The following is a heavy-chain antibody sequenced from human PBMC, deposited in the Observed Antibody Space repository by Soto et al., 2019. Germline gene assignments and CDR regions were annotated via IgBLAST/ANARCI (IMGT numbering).Heavy chain of an antibody. V-gene: IGHV1-18*01. CDR3: ARDLRVSIFGVCRKSFDF. Sequence: ASVKVSCKASGYTFTSSCISWVRQAPGQGLEWMGWISDYNGNTNSEQKVQGRVTMTTDTSTSTAYLELRSLRSDDTAVYYCARDLRVSIFGVCRKSFDFWGQGTKVTVSS. CDR1: GYTFTSSC. D-gene: IGHD3-3*01. CDR2: ISDYNGNT. J-gene: IGHJ3*01.